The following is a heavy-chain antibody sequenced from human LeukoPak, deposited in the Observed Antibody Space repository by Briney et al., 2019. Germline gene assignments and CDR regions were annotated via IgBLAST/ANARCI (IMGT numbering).Heavy chain of an antibody. D-gene: IGHD2-21*01. CDR2: ISSTDAGT. CDR1: GFSLSSYA. V-gene: IGHV3-23*01. Sequence: PGGSLRLSCAASGFSLSSYAMSWVRQAPGKGLEWVSAISSTDAGTCHADSVRGRFTISRDSSKNTLYLQMNSLRAEDAAVYYCAKAPVTSCRGAYCYPFDYWGQGTLVTVSS. J-gene: IGHJ4*02. CDR3: AKAPVTSCRGAYCYPFDY.